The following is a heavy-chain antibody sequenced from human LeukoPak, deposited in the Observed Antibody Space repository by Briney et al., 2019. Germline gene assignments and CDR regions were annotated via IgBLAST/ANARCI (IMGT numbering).Heavy chain of an antibody. J-gene: IGHJ6*04. V-gene: IGHV4-34*01. CDR1: GGSFCGYY. D-gene: IGHD3-22*01. CDR3: ARVVSYYYYYGMDV. CDR2: INHSGST. Sequence: IPSETLSLTCAVYGGSFCGYYWSWIRQPPGKGLEWIGEINHSGSTNYNPSLKSRVTISVDTSKNQFSLKLSSVTAADTAVYYCARVVSYYYYYGMDVWGKGTTVTVSS.